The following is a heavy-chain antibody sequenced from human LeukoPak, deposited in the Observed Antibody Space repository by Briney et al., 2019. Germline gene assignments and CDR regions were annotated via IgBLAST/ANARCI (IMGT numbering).Heavy chain of an antibody. Sequence: SQTLSLTCAVSGGPISSGGYSWSWIRQHPGKGLEWIGYIYYSGSTYYNPSLKSRVTISVDTSKNQFSLKLSSVTAADTAVYYCARANPGYDILTGYPVIDYWGQGTLVTVSS. CDR2: IYYSGST. CDR1: GGPISSGGYS. J-gene: IGHJ4*02. D-gene: IGHD3-9*01. V-gene: IGHV4-31*11. CDR3: ARANPGYDILTGYPVIDY.